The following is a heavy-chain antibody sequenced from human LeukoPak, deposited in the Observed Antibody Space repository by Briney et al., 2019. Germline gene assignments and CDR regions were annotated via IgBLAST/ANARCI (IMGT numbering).Heavy chain of an antibody. D-gene: IGHD6-19*01. V-gene: IGHV3-23*01. CDR3: AKDGGGHWLPGWYYFGY. Sequence: GGSLRLSCAASGFTFSSYAMSWVRRAPGKGLEWVSSISGSSAKTYYADSVKGRFTISRDNSMNTLYLQMNTLRAGDTAIYYCAKDGGGHWLPGWYYFGYWGQGTAVTVSS. CDR1: GFTFSSYA. J-gene: IGHJ4*02. CDR2: ISGSSAKT.